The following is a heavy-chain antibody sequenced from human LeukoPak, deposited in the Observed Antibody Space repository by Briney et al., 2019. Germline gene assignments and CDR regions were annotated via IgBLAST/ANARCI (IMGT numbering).Heavy chain of an antibody. CDR3: ARVDTAMVAGGGDY. CDR2: IDTSGNT. J-gene: IGHJ4*02. Sequence: PSETLSLTCTVSGGSISSYYWSWIRQPAGKGLEWIGRIDTSGNTNYKPSLKSRVTMSVDTSKKQFSLKLSSVTAADTAVYSCARVDTAMVAGGGDYWGQGTLVTVSS. D-gene: IGHD5-18*01. CDR1: GGSISSYY. V-gene: IGHV4-4*07.